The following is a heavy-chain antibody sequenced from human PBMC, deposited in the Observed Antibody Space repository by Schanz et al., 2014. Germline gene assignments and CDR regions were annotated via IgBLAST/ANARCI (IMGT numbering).Heavy chain of an antibody. CDR2: IIPILGIA. J-gene: IGHJ4*02. CDR1: GGTFSSYA. D-gene: IGHD3-22*01. V-gene: IGHV1-69*04. CDR3: ARDYYDSSGYYYCDY. Sequence: QVQLVQSGAEVKKPGSPVKVSCKSSGGTFSSYAISWVRQAPGQGREWMGRIIPILGIATYAQKFQGRLTIAADKSTSTAYMELSSLRSEDTAMYYCARDYYDSSGYYYCDYWGQGTLVTVSS.